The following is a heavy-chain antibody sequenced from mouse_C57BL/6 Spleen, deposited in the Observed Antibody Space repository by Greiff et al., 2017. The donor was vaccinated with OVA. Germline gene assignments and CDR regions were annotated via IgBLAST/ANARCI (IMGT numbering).Heavy chain of an antibody. CDR3: TTYYGSSSSYYFDY. D-gene: IGHD1-1*01. J-gene: IGHJ2*01. CDR1: GFNIKDYY. Sequence: VQLKQSGAELVRPGASVKLSCTASGFNIKDYYMHWVKQRPEQGLEWIGRIDPEDGDTEYAPKFQGKATMTADTSSNTAYLQLSSLTSEDTAVYYCTTYYGSSSSYYFDYWGQGTTLTVSS. CDR2: IDPEDGDT. V-gene: IGHV14-1*01.